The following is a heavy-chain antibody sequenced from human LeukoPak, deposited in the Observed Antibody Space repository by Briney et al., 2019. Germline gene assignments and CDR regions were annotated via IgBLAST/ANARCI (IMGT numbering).Heavy chain of an antibody. J-gene: IGHJ5*02. CDR2: TSYSGST. CDR3: AKGYGDYVGWFDP. V-gene: IGHV4-59*01. Sequence: SDTLSLTCTVSGGSISNYYWMWIRQPPGKGLEWIGHTSYSGSTSFNPSLKSRVTISVDTPKNQFSLKLSSVTAADTAVYYCAKGYGDYVGWFDPWGQGTLVTVSS. D-gene: IGHD4-17*01. CDR1: GGSISNYY.